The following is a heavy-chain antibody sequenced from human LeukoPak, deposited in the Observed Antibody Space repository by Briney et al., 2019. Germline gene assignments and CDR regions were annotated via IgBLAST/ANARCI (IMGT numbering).Heavy chain of an antibody. J-gene: IGHJ6*03. CDR2: IYYSGST. CDR1: GGSISSYY. V-gene: IGHV4-59*01. CDR3: ARMSYNYYYYMDV. Sequence: SETLSLTCTVSGGSISSYYWSWIRQPPGKGLEWIGYIYYSGSTNYNPSLKSRVTISVDTSKNQFSLKLSSVTAADTAVYYCARMSYNYYYYMDVWGKGTTVTVSS.